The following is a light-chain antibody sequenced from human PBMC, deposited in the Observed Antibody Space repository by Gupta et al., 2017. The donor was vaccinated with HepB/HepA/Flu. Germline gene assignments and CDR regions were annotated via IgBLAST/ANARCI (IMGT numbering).Light chain of an antibody. Sequence: QALVTQDPSVTVSPGGAVPLPGGCSTGAVTRGHYPYWIQQKPGHAPRPLIYDTSNKHSWTPPRCSGSLLGGKAALTLSGAQHEDEAEYYCLLSYSAARVFGGGTKLTVL. CDR3: LLSYSAARV. CDR2: DTS. V-gene: IGLV7-46*01. J-gene: IGLJ2*01. CDR1: TGAVTRGHY.